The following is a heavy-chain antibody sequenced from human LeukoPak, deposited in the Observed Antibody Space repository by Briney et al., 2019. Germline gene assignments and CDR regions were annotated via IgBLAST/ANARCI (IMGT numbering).Heavy chain of an antibody. CDR1: GFTFSTYA. V-gene: IGHV3-23*01. J-gene: IGHJ4*02. Sequence: GGSLRLSCGASGFTFSTYAMSWVRQAPGKGLEWVAGISGSGASTYYAGSMKGRFTISRDNSKNTVYLQINSLRAEDTAVYFCGKGIPGSYSGDYWGQGILVTVSS. CDR2: ISGSGAST. CDR3: GKGIPGSYSGDY. D-gene: IGHD1-26*01.